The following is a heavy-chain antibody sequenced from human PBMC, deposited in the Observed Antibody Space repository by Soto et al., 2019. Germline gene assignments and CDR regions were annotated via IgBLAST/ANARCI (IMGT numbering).Heavy chain of an antibody. D-gene: IGHD3-10*01. CDR1: GGSITTYY. Sequence: QVQLQESGPGLVKPSETLSLTCTVSGGSITTYYCSWFRQPPGKGLEWIGYIQYNGYSAYNLSLKRRVTMSMDTSKTQFSLMLESVTATDTAVYYCARHGFGSLHGLVDVWGQGNTVIVSS. CDR3: ARHGFGSLHGLVDV. V-gene: IGHV4-59*08. J-gene: IGHJ6*02. CDR2: IQYNGYS.